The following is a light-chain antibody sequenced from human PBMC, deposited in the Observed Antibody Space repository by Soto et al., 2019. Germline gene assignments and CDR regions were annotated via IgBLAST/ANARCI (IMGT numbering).Light chain of an antibody. CDR1: SSDVGGYNY. CDR3: SSYTSSSVV. Sequence: QSALTQPASLSGSPGQSITISCTGASSDVGGYNYVSWYQQHPGKAPKLMIYDVSNRPSGVSNRFSGSKSGNTASLTISGLQAEDEVDYYCSSYTSSSVVFGGGTKVTVL. J-gene: IGLJ2*01. CDR2: DVS. V-gene: IGLV2-14*01.